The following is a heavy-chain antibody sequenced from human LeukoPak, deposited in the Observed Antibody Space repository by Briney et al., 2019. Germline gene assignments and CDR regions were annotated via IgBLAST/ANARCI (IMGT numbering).Heavy chain of an antibody. Sequence: SVKVSCKASGGTFSSYAISWVRQAPRQGLEWMGGIIPIFGTANYAQKFQGRVTITTDESTSTAYMELSSLRSEDTAVYYCASSIVVVTAMKYWGQGTLVTVSS. CDR3: ASSIVVVTAMKY. D-gene: IGHD2-21*02. V-gene: IGHV1-69*05. J-gene: IGHJ4*02. CDR1: GGTFSSYA. CDR2: IIPIFGTA.